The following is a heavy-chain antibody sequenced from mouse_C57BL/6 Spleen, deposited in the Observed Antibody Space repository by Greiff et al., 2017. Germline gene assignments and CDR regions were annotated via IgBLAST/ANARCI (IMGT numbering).Heavy chain of an antibody. CDR1: GYSFTASH. CDR3: ARGGWLSYYAMDY. Sequence: EVQLQQPGPELVKPGASVKISCKASGYSFTASHMNWVKQSNGKSLAWIGVINPNSGTTSYNQKFKGKATLTVDQSSSTAYMQLNSLTSEDSAVYYCARGGWLSYYAMDYWGQGTSVTVSS. CDR2: INPNSGTT. J-gene: IGHJ4*01. V-gene: IGHV1-39*01. D-gene: IGHD2-3*01.